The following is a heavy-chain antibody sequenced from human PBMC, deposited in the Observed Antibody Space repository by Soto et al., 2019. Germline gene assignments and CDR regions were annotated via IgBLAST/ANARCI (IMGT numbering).Heavy chain of an antibody. CDR2: IYYSGST. CDR3: ARGTAGTFDY. V-gene: IGHV4-39*01. J-gene: IGHJ4*02. CDR1: GGSISSSSYY. D-gene: IGHD1-7*01. Sequence: SETLSLTCTVSGGSISSSSYYWGWIRQPPGKGLEWIGSIYYSGSTYYNPSLKSRVTISVDTSKNQFSLKLSSVTAADTAVYYCARGTAGTFDYWGQGTLVTVSS.